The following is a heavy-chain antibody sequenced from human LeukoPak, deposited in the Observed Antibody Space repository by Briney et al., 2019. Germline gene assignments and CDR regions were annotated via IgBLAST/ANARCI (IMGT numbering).Heavy chain of an antibody. Sequence: APVKVSCKASGYTFTSYGISWVRQAPGQGLEWMGWISAYNGNTNYAQKLQGRVTMTTDTSTSTAYMELRSLRSDDTAVYYCARGLPGYCSGGSCYSREAYWGQGTLVTVSS. CDR1: GYTFTSYG. CDR3: ARGLPGYCSGGSCYSREAY. CDR2: ISAYNGNT. D-gene: IGHD2-15*01. V-gene: IGHV1-18*01. J-gene: IGHJ4*02.